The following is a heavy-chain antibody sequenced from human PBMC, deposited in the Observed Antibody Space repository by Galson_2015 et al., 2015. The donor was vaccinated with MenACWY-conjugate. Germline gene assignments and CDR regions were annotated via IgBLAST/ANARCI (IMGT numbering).Heavy chain of an antibody. V-gene: IGHV1-18*01. J-gene: IGHJ4*02. CDR3: ARDPIGRHDSSSWFWID. D-gene: IGHD6-13*01. Sequence: SVKVSCKAAGYTFTNFGITWVRKAPGQGLEWMGWISTYNGNANYAQKVRDRVMMTTDTSTSTVHMELKSLTSDDTAVYFCARDPIGRHDSSSWFWIDWGQGTPVTVSS. CDR2: ISTYNGNA. CDR1: GYTFTNFG.